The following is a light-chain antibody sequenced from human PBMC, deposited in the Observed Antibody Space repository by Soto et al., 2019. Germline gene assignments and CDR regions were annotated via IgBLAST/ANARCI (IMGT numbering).Light chain of an antibody. CDR2: DAS. J-gene: IGKJ1*01. CDR1: QTISTW. Sequence: DIQVTQSPPTLSASVGDRVTITCRASQTISTWMAWYQQKPGKAPKLLIYDASSLESGVPSRFSGSGSGTEFTLTISSLKPDDFATYYCQQYNSYSRTFGQGTKVDI. V-gene: IGKV1-5*01. CDR3: QQYNSYSRT.